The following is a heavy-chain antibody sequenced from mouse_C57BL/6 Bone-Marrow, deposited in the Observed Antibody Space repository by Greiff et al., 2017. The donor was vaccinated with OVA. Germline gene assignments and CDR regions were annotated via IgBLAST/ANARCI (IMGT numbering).Heavy chain of an antibody. Sequence: VMLVESGPELVKPGASVKISCKASGYAFSSSWMNWVKQRPGKGLEWIGRIYPGDGDTNYNGKFKGKATLTADKSSSTAYMQLSSLTSEDSAVYFCAREGAHLYAMDYWGQGTSVTVSS. CDR3: AREGAHLYAMDY. CDR2: IYPGDGDT. CDR1: GYAFSSSW. J-gene: IGHJ4*01. V-gene: IGHV1-82*01.